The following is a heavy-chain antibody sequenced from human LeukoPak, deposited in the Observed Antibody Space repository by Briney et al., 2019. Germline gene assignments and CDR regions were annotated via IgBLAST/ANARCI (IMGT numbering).Heavy chain of an antibody. CDR1: GFTFSSYA. J-gene: IGHJ6*02. Sequence: GGSLRLSCAASGFTFSSYAMHWVRQAPGKGLEWVAVISYDGSNKYYADSVKGRFTISRDNSKNTLYLQMNSLRAEDTAVYYCARRYSYGYAHYGMDVWGQGTTVTVFS. D-gene: IGHD5-18*01. CDR2: ISYDGSNK. CDR3: ARRYSYGYAHYGMDV. V-gene: IGHV3-30-3*01.